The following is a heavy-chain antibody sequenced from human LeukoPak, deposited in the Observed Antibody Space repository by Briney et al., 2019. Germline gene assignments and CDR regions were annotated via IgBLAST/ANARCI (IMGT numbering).Heavy chain of an antibody. Sequence: ASVKVSCKASGGTFSSYAISWVRQAPGQGLEWMGRIIPILGIANYAQKFQGRVTITADKSTSTAYMELSSLRSEDTAAYYCARGSSGWYSWFDPWGQGTLVTVSS. CDR3: ARGSSGWYSWFDP. CDR1: GGTFSSYA. CDR2: IIPILGIA. V-gene: IGHV1-69*04. J-gene: IGHJ5*02. D-gene: IGHD6-19*01.